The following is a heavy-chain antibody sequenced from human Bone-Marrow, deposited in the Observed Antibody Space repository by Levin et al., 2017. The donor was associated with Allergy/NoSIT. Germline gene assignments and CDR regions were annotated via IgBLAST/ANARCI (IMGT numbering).Heavy chain of an antibody. CDR3: ARGYSGHESGKFYYYGMDV. Sequence: GESLKISCAASGFAFRSYAMHWVRQSPDKGLEWVATISYDGNYEYYADSVKGRFTISRDNSRNSLYLPMNSLREEDTALYYCARGYSGHESGKFYYYGMDVWGQGTTVTVSS. J-gene: IGHJ6*02. V-gene: IGHV3-30*04. CDR2: ISYDGNYE. CDR1: GFAFRSYA. D-gene: IGHD5-12*01.